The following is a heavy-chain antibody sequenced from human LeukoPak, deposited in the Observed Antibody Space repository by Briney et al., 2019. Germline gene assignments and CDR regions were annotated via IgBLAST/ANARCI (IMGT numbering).Heavy chain of an antibody. D-gene: IGHD6-6*01. CDR3: ARAVSSSYLGYYYYGMDV. CDR1: GGSISGTYY. Sequence: SETLSLTCTVSGGSISGTYYWSWIRQPPGKGLEWIGEINHSGSTNYNPSLKSRVTISVDTSKNQFSLKLSSVTAADTAVYYCARAVSSSYLGYYYYGMDVWGQGTTVTVSS. V-gene: IGHV4-34*01. CDR2: INHSGST. J-gene: IGHJ6*02.